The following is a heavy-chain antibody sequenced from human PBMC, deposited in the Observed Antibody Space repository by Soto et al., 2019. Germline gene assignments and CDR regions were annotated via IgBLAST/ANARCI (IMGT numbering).Heavy chain of an antibody. V-gene: IGHV1-69*01. D-gene: IGHD3-22*01. CDR3: VRDRRIYYSDPHDEFVASDYEV. J-gene: IGHJ3*01. Sequence: QVQLIQSEAAVMKPGSSVRVSCTASGGIFGSKGFSWVRQAPGQRLEWVGGFIPIFRTLTYTEKFQARVRIAADESVNTVYLALSGLTSDDTAVYYCVRDRRIYYSDPHDEFVASDYEVWGHGTMVTVSS. CDR2: FIPIFRTL. CDR1: GGIFGSKG.